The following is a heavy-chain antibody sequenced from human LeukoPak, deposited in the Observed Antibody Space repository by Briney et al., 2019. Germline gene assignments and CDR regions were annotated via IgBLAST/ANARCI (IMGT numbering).Heavy chain of an antibody. D-gene: IGHD6-19*01. V-gene: IGHV3-23*01. CDR1: GFTFSSYE. Sequence: PGGSLRLSCKASGFTFSSYEMNWVRQAPGKGLEWVSMIRNRDSKDYADSVKGRFTISRDNSKNTLYLQMNSLRAEDTAVYYCAKKMGHSSGWYTIDYWGQGTLVTVSS. J-gene: IGHJ4*02. CDR2: IRNRDSK. CDR3: AKKMGHSSGWYTIDY.